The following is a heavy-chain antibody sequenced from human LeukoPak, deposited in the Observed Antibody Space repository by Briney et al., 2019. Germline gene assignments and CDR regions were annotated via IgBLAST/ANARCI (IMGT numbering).Heavy chain of an antibody. CDR3: AKIVGLPATMAYFDY. J-gene: IGHJ4*02. CDR2: IYYRGST. V-gene: IGHV4-59*01. Sequence: PSETLSLTCTVSGGSISSYYWSWIRQPPGKGLEWIGYIYYRGSTNYNPSLKSRVTISVDTSKNQFSLKLSSVTAADTAVYYCAKIVGLPATMAYFDYWGQGILITVSS. CDR1: GGSISSYY. D-gene: IGHD2-2*01.